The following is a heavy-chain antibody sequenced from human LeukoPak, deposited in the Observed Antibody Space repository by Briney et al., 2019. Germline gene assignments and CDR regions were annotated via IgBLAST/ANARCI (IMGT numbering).Heavy chain of an antibody. J-gene: IGHJ3*02. CDR1: GYTFSSYR. CDR2: MNTNSGNT. V-gene: IGHV1-8*03. Sequence: ASVKVSCKGSGYTFSSYRISWVRQAPGQGRERMGWMNTNSGNTDNTQKFQGRVTITRNTSISTAYMELSSLRSEDTAVYYCARALIGRDAFDIWGQGTMVTVSS. D-gene: IGHD2-21*01. CDR3: ARALIGRDAFDI.